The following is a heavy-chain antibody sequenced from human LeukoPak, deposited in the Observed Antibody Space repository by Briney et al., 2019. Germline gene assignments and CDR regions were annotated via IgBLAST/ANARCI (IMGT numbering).Heavy chain of an antibody. CDR3: ARQSPRNFDY. CDR1: GYTFTGYY. V-gene: IGHV1-2*02. CDR2: INPNTGDT. Sequence: GASVKVSCKASGYTFTGYYIHYVRQALGQGLEWMGWINPNTGDTKYAQKFQGRVTMTRDTSISTAYMELSRLRSDDTTVYYCARQSPRNFDYWGQGTLVTVSS. J-gene: IGHJ4*02.